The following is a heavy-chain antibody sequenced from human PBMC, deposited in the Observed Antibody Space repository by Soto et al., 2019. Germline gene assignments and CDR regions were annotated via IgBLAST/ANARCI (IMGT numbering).Heavy chain of an antibody. CDR2: LNPRNGQT. V-gene: IGHV1-8*01. CDR3: AREADTSMVDY. D-gene: IGHD5-18*01. CDR1: GYNFSTYY. J-gene: IGHJ4*02. Sequence: QVQLVQSGAAVKKPGASVKVSCQTSGYNFSTYYFNWVRQAAGQGPEWMGWLNPRNGQTGYVQKFRGRISMTRDTSIDTVYLELSRLTSEDTAIYYCAREADTSMVDYWGQGTLVTVSS.